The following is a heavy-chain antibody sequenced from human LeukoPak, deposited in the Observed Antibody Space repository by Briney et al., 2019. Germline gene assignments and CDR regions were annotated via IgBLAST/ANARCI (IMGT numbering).Heavy chain of an antibody. J-gene: IGHJ3*02. CDR2: IYTSGST. Sequence: SETLSLTCSVSGASISGYYWSWIRQPAGKGMEWIGRIYTSGSTDYNPSLRSRVTMSVDTSKNQFSLKLSSVTAADTAVYYCARWKNDRSAFDIWGQGTMVTVSS. CDR3: ARWKNDRSAFDI. CDR1: GASISGYY. D-gene: IGHD1-1*01. V-gene: IGHV4-4*07.